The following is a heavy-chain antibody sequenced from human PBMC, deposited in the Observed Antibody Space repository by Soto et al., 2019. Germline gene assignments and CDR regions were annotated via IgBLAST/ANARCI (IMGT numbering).Heavy chain of an antibody. D-gene: IGHD4-17*01. CDR2: INPNSGGT. Sequence: GXSVKVSCKASGYTFTGYYRHWVRQAPGQGLEWMGWINPNSGGTNYAQKFQGRVTMTRDTSISTAYMELSRLRSDDTAVYYCARGWNPYGDYVWFDPWGQGTLVTVSS. CDR1: GYTFTGYY. J-gene: IGHJ5*02. V-gene: IGHV1-2*02. CDR3: ARGWNPYGDYVWFDP.